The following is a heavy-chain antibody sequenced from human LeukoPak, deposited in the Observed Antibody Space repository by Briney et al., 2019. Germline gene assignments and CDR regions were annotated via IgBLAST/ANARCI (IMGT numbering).Heavy chain of an antibody. Sequence: GASVKVSCKASGYTFTGYYMHWVRQAPGQGLEWMGWINPNSGGTTYAQNFQGRVTMTRDTSISTAYMELSRLRSDDTAVYYCARALHYYDGRGPPDWGQGTLVTVSS. V-gene: IGHV1-2*02. D-gene: IGHD3-22*01. J-gene: IGHJ4*02. CDR1: GYTFTGYY. CDR2: INPNSGGT. CDR3: ARALHYYDGRGPPD.